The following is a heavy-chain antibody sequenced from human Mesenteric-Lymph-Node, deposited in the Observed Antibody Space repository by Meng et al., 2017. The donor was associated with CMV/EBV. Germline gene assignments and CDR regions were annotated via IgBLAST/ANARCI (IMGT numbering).Heavy chain of an antibody. V-gene: IGHV4-4*02. CDR3: ARVGRYSSSWFDY. Sequence: AVSGGSISSSHWWSWVRQPPGKGLEWIGEIYHSGSTNYNPSLKSRVTISVDKSKNQFSLKLSSVTAADTAVYYCARVGRYSSSWFDYWGQGTLVTVSS. J-gene: IGHJ4*02. CDR1: GGSISSSHW. CDR2: IYHSGST. D-gene: IGHD6-13*01.